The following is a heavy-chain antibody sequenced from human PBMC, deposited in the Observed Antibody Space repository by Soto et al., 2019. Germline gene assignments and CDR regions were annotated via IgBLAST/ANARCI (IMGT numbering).Heavy chain of an antibody. J-gene: IGHJ4*02. D-gene: IGHD6-6*01. CDR2: IIPICGTA. V-gene: IGHV1-69*01. CDR1: RGTFSSYA. CDR3: ARDSSSGAY. Sequence: QVQLVPSGAAVKKPGSSVKVYCQASRGTFSSYAISWVRQAPGLVLEWMGGIIPICGTANYVQKLQGRVTIPADESTSTAYRELSRLRSEDTAVYYCARDSSSGAYWGQGTLVTVSS.